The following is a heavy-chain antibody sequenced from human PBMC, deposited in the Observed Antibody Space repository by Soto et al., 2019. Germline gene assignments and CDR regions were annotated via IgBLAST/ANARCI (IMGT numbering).Heavy chain of an antibody. V-gene: IGHV4-39*01. Sequence: SGTLSLTCSVSGDSINSDKYYWGWIRQPPGKGLEWIGSIYYRGNTYYNPSLQTLVTISLDKSKSQFSLKLNSVTAADSAVYFCARLEGLATISYYFDFWGQGALVTVSS. CDR2: IYYRGNT. J-gene: IGHJ4*02. CDR1: GDSINSDKYY. CDR3: ARLEGLATISYYFDF. D-gene: IGHD3-9*01.